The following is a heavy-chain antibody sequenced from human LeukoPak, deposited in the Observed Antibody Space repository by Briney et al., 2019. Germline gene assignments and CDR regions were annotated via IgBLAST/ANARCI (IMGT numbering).Heavy chain of an antibody. CDR2: INHSGST. J-gene: IGHJ5*02. CDR1: GGSFSGYY. CDR3: ARSHYDILTGYYKDWFDP. V-gene: IGHV4-34*01. D-gene: IGHD3-9*01. Sequence: SETLSLTCAVYGGSFSGYYWSWIRQPPGKGLEWTGEINHSGSTNYNPSLKSRVTISVDTSKNQFSLKLSSVTAADTAVYYCARSHYDILTGYYKDWFDPWGQGTLVTVSS.